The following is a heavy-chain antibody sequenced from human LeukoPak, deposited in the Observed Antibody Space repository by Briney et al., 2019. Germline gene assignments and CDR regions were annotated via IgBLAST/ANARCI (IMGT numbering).Heavy chain of an antibody. CDR1: GYTFTSYG. Sequence: ASVKVSCKASGYTFTSYGISWVRQAPGQGLEWMGWISAYNGNTNYAQKFQGRVTMTRNTSISTAYMELSSLRSEDTAVYYCARLNYGDYSVSDYWGQGTLVTVSS. CDR3: ARLNYGDYSVSDY. J-gene: IGHJ4*02. D-gene: IGHD4-17*01. CDR2: ISAYNGNT. V-gene: IGHV1-18*01.